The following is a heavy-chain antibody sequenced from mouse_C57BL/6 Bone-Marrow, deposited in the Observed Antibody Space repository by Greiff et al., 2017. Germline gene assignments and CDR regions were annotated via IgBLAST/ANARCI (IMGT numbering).Heavy chain of an antibody. CDR2: IDPSDSYT. CDR1: GYTFTSYW. Sequence: VQLQQPGAELVMPGASVKLSCKASGYTFTSYWMHWVQQRPGQGLEWIGEIDPSDSYTNYNQKLKGKSTLTVDKSSSTAYMQRSSLTSEDSAVYYCARSFYYYGSSPWFAYWGQGTRVTVSA. CDR3: ARSFYYYGSSPWFAY. D-gene: IGHD1-1*01. V-gene: IGHV1-69*01. J-gene: IGHJ3*01.